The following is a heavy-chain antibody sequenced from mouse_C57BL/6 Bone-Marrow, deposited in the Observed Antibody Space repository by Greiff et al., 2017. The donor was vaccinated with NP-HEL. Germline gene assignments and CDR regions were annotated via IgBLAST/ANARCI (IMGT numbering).Heavy chain of an antibody. D-gene: IGHD2-10*01. V-gene: IGHV5-17*01. J-gene: IGHJ2*01. CDR3: ARPPYYD. Sequence: VQLQQSGGGLVKPGGSLKLSCAASGFTFSDYGMHWVRQAPEKGLEWVAYISSGSSTIYYADTVKGRFTISRDNAKNTLFLQMTSLRSEDTAMYYCARPPYYDWGQGTTLTVSS. CDR1: GFTFSDYG. CDR2: ISSGSSTI.